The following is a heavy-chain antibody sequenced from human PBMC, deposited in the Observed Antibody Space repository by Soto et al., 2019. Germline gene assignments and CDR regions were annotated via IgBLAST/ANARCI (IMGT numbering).Heavy chain of an antibody. CDR3: ATQSYSNSGAYYYYAMDV. CDR1: GGSISSGGYS. D-gene: IGHD4-4*01. J-gene: IGHJ6*02. V-gene: IGHV4-30-2*01. CDR2: IYQSGST. Sequence: PSETLSLTCAVSGGSISSGGYSWSWIRQPPGKGLEWIGYIYQSGSTYYNPSLKSRVTISVDRSRNQFSLKLSSVTAADTAVYFCATQSYSNSGAYYYYAMDVWGQGTTVTVSS.